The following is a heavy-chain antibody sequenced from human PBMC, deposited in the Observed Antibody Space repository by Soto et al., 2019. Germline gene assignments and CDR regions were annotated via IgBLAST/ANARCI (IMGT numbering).Heavy chain of an antibody. V-gene: IGHV4-31*03. CDR3: ARERDSSSANPAFDI. CDR1: GGSVSIGGYY. J-gene: IGHJ3*02. Sequence: KPSETLSLTCTVSGGSVSIGGYYWSWIRQHPGKGLEWIGYIYYSGSTYYNPSLKSRVTISVDTSKNQFSLKLSSVTAADTAVYYCARERDSSSANPAFDIWGQGTMVTVSS. D-gene: IGHD6-6*01. CDR2: IYYSGST.